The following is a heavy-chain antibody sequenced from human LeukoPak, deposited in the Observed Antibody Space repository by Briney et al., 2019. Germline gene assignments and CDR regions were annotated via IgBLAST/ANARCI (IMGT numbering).Heavy chain of an antibody. V-gene: IGHV3-23*01. D-gene: IGHD5-24*01. Sequence: GGSLRLSCAASGFTFRSFAMSWVRQAPGKGLEWVSAITGGSGSSSYADSVKGRFTISRDNSKNTLYLQMNSLRAEDTAVYYCAKRSERCLDLWGRGTLVTVSS. CDR2: ITGGSGSS. CDR3: AKRSERCLDL. CDR1: GFTFRSFA. J-gene: IGHJ2*01.